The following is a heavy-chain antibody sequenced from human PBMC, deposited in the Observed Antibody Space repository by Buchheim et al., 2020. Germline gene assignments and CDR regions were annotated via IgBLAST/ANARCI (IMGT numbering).Heavy chain of an antibody. CDR3: AREFFHGSSGPRSNYFDY. Sequence: QVQLQESGPGLVTPSETLSLTCTVSGGSLSSGYWSWIRQPPGTGLEWMGYISFSGHSLYNPSFESRVTVSVDTSKKPVSLTLNSVTAADTAVYYCAREFFHGSSGPRSNYFDYWGQGIL. CDR2: ISFSGHS. CDR1: GGSLSSGY. D-gene: IGHD3-22*01. V-gene: IGHV4-59*01. J-gene: IGHJ4*02.